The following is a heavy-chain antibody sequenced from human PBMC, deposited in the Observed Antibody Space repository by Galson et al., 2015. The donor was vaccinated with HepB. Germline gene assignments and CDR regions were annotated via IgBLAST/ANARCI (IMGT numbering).Heavy chain of an antibody. CDR3: AISDDYDFWSGYQD. Sequence: SVKVSCRASGGTFSSYAISWVRQAPGQGLEWMGGIIPIFGTANYAQKFQGRVTITADKSTSSAYMELSSLRSEDTAVYYCAISDDYDFWSGYQDWGQGTLVTVSS. V-gene: IGHV1-69*06. J-gene: IGHJ4*02. CDR2: IIPIFGTA. CDR1: GGTFSSYA. D-gene: IGHD3-3*01.